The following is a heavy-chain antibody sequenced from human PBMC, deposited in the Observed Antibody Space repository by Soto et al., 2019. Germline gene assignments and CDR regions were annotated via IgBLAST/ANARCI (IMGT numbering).Heavy chain of an antibody. CDR1: GGSISSSNC. J-gene: IGHJ4*02. D-gene: IGHD6-13*01. CDR2: IYHSVST. Sequence: SETLSLTCAVSGGSISSSNCWSWVRQPPGKGLEWIGEIYHSVSTNYNPSLKSRVTIPVDKSKNQFSLKLSSVTAADTAVYYCPSMGYSRSQGYWGQGTLVTVSS. CDR3: PSMGYSRSQGY. V-gene: IGHV4-4*02.